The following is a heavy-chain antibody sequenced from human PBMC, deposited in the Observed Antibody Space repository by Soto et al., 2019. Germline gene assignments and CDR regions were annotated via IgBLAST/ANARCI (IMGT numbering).Heavy chain of an antibody. J-gene: IGHJ5*02. V-gene: IGHV1-69*06. Sequence: GASVKVSCKASGGTFRSDAISSVRQSARQGLEWVGRIIPIFGTTNYAQNLQGRVTISADKSTLTSYMELHSLTSDDTALYYCARDRTDSGYYTNWLDPWGQGTQVTGSS. CDR3: ARDRTDSGYYTNWLDP. CDR2: IIPIFGTT. D-gene: IGHD3-22*01. CDR1: GGTFRSDA.